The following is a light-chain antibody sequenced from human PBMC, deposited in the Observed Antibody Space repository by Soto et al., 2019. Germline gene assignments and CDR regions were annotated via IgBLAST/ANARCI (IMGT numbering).Light chain of an antibody. CDR2: EVS. Sequence: QSVLTQPPSASGSPGQSVTISCTGTSSDVGGYNYVSWYQQHPGKAPKLMIYEVSKRPSGVPDRFSVSKSGNTASLTVSGLQAEDEADYYCSSYAGSNNSLYVFGTGTKVTVL. V-gene: IGLV2-8*01. J-gene: IGLJ1*01. CDR3: SSYAGSNNSLYV. CDR1: SSDVGGYNY.